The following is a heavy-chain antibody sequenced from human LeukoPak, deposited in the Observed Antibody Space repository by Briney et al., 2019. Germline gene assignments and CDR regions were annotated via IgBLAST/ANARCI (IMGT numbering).Heavy chain of an antibody. V-gene: IGHV3-21*01. CDR1: GFTFSSYS. CDR2: ISSSSEYI. CDR3: ARPRSDWPYFDN. D-gene: IGHD2-21*02. J-gene: IGHJ4*02. Sequence: GGSLRLSCAASGFTFSSYSMNWLRQAPGKGLEGVSSISSSSEYIHYADSVKGRFTISRDNAKNSLYLQMNSLRAEDTAVYYCARPRSDWPYFDNWGQGTLVTVSS.